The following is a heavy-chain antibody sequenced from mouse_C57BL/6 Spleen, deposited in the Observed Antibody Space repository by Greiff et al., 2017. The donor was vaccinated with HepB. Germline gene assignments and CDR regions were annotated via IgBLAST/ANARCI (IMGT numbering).Heavy chain of an antibody. J-gene: IGHJ2*01. CDR3: ARRIYYDYDSHYFDY. D-gene: IGHD2-4*01. Sequence: QVQLQQPGAELVRPGSSVKLSCKASGYTFTSYWMHWVKQRPIQGLEWIGNIDPSDSETHYNQKFKDKATLTVDKSSSTAYMQLSSLTSEDSAVYYCARRIYYDYDSHYFDYWGQGTTLTVSS. V-gene: IGHV1-52*01. CDR2: IDPSDSET. CDR1: GYTFTSYW.